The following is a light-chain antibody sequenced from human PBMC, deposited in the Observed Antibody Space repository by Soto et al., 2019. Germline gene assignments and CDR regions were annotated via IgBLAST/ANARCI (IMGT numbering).Light chain of an antibody. CDR2: DTF. Sequence: ETVLTQYPGTLSLSPGERATLSCRASQSVGSTYLAWYQQKPGQAPRLLIYDTFNRATGIPYRFSGSGSGTDFTLTISRLEPEDFAVYHCQQYGNPPWTFGQGTKLEIK. V-gene: IGKV3-20*01. CDR3: QQYGNPPWT. J-gene: IGKJ2*01. CDR1: QSVGSTY.